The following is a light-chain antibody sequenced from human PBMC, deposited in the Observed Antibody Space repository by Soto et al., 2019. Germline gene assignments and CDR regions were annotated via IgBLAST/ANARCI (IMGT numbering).Light chain of an antibody. CDR2: EVS. CDR3: SSYAGSNNLV. Sequence: QSALTQPPSASGSPGQSVTISCTGTSSYVGGYNYVSWYQQHPGKAPKLMIYEVSKRPSGLPDRFSGSKSGNTASLTVSGLQAEDEAEYYCSSYAGSNNLVFGGGTKVTVL. V-gene: IGLV2-8*01. J-gene: IGLJ3*02. CDR1: SSYVGGYNY.